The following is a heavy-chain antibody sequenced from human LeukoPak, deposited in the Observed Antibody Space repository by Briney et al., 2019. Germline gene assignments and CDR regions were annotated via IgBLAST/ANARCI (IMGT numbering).Heavy chain of an antibody. Sequence: PSETLSLTCSVSGGSISDYYWNWIRQLPGKGLEWIGYMYSSGSTNYNPSVKSRVTISIDASKNRFSLNLTAVTAADTAVYYCARGARSRGWYQNFDHWGQGTLVTVSS. CDR3: ARGARSRGWYQNFDH. CDR2: MYSSGST. D-gene: IGHD6-19*01. J-gene: IGHJ4*02. CDR1: GGSISDYY. V-gene: IGHV4-59*01.